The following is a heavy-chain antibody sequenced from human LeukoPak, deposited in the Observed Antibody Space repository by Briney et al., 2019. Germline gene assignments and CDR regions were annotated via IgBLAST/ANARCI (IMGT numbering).Heavy chain of an antibody. CDR3: GRERGALRGDAFDI. D-gene: IGHD4-17*01. V-gene: IGHV4-4*07. CDR1: GGSIGSYY. J-gene: IGHJ3*02. CDR2: IYTSGNT. Sequence: SETLSLTCTVSGGSIGSYYWTWIRQPAGKRLEWIGRIYTSGNTNYNPSLESRVTMSVDRSQFSLKLSSVTAADTAVYYCGRERGALRGDAFDIWGQGIMVTVSS.